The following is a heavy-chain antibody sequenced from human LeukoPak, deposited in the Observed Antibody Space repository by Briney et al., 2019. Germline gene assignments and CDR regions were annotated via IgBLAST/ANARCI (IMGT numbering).Heavy chain of an antibody. V-gene: IGHV3-74*01. D-gene: IGHD3-10*01. CDR3: VAGRGNWFGGDF. CDR2: IDSAGGRI. J-gene: IGHJ4*02. CDR1: TFAFGGYW. Sequence: GGSLRLSCAGSTFAFGGYWIHWVRQLPGKGLAWVSRIDSAGGRIQWADSVKGRFTISRDNAKNTVYLQMNSLRPEDSAVYYCVAGRGNWFGGDFWGRGTLVIVSS.